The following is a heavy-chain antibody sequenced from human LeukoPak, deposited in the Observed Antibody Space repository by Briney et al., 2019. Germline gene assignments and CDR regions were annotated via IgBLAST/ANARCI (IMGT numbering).Heavy chain of an antibody. D-gene: IGHD6-13*01. J-gene: IGHJ2*01. CDR3: ARFGYSTSLDFYLDV. V-gene: IGHV5-51*01. CDR2: VHAGDSDA. Sequence: GESLKISCQASGFTFTNYWIAWLRRMPGKGLEWMGMVHAGDSDARYSPSFQDQVTMSADKSISTAYLQWNSLRASDSAMYFCARFGYSTSLDFYLDVWGRGTLVAVSS. CDR1: GFTFTNYW.